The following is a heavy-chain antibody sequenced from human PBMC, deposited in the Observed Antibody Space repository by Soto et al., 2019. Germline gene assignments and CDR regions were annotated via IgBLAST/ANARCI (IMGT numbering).Heavy chain of an antibody. Sequence: ESGGGVVQPGRSLRLSCAASGFTFSSYAMHWVRQAPGKGLEWVAVISYDGSNKYYADSVKGRFTISRDNSKNTLYLQMNSLRAEDTAVYYCASPPGSAADYYYYGMDVWGQGTTVTVSS. D-gene: IGHD6-13*01. CDR3: ASPPGSAADYYYYGMDV. CDR1: GFTFSSYA. J-gene: IGHJ6*02. V-gene: IGHV3-30-3*01. CDR2: ISYDGSNK.